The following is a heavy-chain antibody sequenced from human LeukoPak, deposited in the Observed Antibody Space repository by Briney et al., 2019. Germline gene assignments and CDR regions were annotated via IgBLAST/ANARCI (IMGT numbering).Heavy chain of an antibody. V-gene: IGHV1-8*01. D-gene: IGHD3-3*01. J-gene: IGHJ5*02. CDR1: GYTFTSYD. CDR3: ARESMYYDFWSDDLNWFDP. CDR2: MNPNSGNT. Sequence: ASVKVSCEASGYTFTSYDINWVRQATGQGLEWMGWMNPNSGNTGYAQKFQGRVTMTRNTSISTAYMELSSLRSEDTALCYCARESMYYDFWSDDLNWFDPWGQGTLVTVSS.